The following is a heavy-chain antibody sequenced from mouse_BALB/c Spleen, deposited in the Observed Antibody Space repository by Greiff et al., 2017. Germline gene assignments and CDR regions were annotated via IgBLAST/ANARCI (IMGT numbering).Heavy chain of an antibody. J-gene: IGHJ3*01. D-gene: IGHD1-2*01. CDR3: TRPLRYGYDAWFAY. CDR1: GYTFTSYW. CDR2: IYPGSGST. V-gene: IGHV1S22*01. Sequence: LQQPGSELVRPGASVKLSCKASGYTFTSYWMHWVKQRPGQGLEWIGNIYPGSGSTNYDEKFKSKATLTVDTSSSTAYMQLSSLTSEDSAVYYCTRPLRYGYDAWFAYWGQGTLSLSLQ.